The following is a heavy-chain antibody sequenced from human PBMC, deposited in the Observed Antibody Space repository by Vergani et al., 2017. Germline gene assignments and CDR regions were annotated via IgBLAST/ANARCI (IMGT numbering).Heavy chain of an antibody. Sequence: QVQLQESGPGLVKPSETLSLTCTVSGGSISSYYWSWIRQPPGKGLEWIGYIYYSGSTNYNPSLKSRVTISVDTSKNQFSLKLSSVTAADTAVYYCARCQYYDFWSGYRLGPEYYFDYWGQGTLVTVSS. J-gene: IGHJ4*02. CDR1: GGSISSYY. CDR2: IYYSGST. CDR3: ARCQYYDFWSGYRLGPEYYFDY. V-gene: IGHV4-59*01. D-gene: IGHD3-3*01.